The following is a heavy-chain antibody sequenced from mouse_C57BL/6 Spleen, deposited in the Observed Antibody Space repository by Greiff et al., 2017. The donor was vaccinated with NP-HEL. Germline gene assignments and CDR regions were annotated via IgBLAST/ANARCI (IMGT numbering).Heavy chain of an antibody. CDR2: IYYSGTI. D-gene: IGHD2-4*01. V-gene: IGHV3-5*01. CDR1: GISITTGNYR. J-gene: IGHJ1*03. CDR3: ARERGLYYDYDWYFDV. Sequence: EVKLMESGPGLVKPSQTVFLTCTVTGISITTGNYRWSWIRQFPGNKLEWIGYIYYSGTITYNPSLTSRTTITRDTPKNQFFLEMNSLTAEDTATYYCARERGLYYDYDWYFDVWGTGTTVTVSS.